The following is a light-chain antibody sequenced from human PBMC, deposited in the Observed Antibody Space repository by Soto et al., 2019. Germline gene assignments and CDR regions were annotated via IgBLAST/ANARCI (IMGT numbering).Light chain of an antibody. V-gene: IGLV1-44*01. CDR1: SSNIGTNL. CDR3: AAWDGSLNGVL. Sequence: QSVLTQPPSTSGTPGQRVTISCSGSSSNIGTNLVYWYQLVPGTAHKLLIYGNEERPSGVSGRFSGSKSGTSASLAISGLQSEDEADYYCAAWDGSLNGVLFGGGTKLTVL. CDR2: GNE. J-gene: IGLJ2*01.